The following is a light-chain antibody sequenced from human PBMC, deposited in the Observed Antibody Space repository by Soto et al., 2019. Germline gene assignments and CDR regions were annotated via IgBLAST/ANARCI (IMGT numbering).Light chain of an antibody. CDR1: SSNIGSHS. CDR2: RND. V-gene: IGLV1-47*01. J-gene: IGLJ3*02. Sequence: QSVLTQPPSASGTPGQRVTISCSGSSSNIGSHSVCWFQQLPGTAPKMLICRNDERASGVPDRFSGSKSGSSASLDITGLQSEDEADYYCMSWDVSLSGMLFGGGTKVTVL. CDR3: MSWDVSLSGML.